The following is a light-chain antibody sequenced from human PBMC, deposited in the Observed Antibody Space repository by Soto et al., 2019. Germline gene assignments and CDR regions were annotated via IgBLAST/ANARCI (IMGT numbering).Light chain of an antibody. CDR2: DAS. CDR1: QSISSY. CDR3: QQSYSIPYT. Sequence: DIQMTQSPSSLSASVGDRVTITCRASQSISSYLNWYQQKPGKAPNLLIYDASSLQSGFPSRFSGSGSGTDFTLTISSLQPEDFATYYCQQSYSIPYTFGQGTKLEIK. J-gene: IGKJ2*01. V-gene: IGKV1-39*01.